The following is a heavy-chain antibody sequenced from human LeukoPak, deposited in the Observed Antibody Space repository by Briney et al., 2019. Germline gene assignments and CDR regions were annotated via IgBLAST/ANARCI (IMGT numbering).Heavy chain of an antibody. Sequence: GASVKDSCKASGYTFTGYYMHWVRQAPGQGLEWMGWINPNSGGTNYAQKFQGRVTMTRDTSIGTAYMELSRLRSDDTAVYYCARGDYGGNSFDYWGQGTLVTVSS. J-gene: IGHJ4*02. CDR2: INPNSGGT. CDR3: ARGDYGGNSFDY. D-gene: IGHD4-23*01. CDR1: GYTFTGYY. V-gene: IGHV1-2*02.